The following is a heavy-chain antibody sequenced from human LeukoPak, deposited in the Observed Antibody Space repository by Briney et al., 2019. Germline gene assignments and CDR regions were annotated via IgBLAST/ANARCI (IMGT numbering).Heavy chain of an antibody. V-gene: IGHV4-39*07. J-gene: IGHJ4*02. CDR2: IYYSGST. D-gene: IGHD3-10*01. Sequence: SSETLSLTCTVSGGSIFSSNYYWGWIRQPPGKGLEWIGSIYYSGSTYYNPSLKSRVTISVDTSKNQFSLKLRSVTAADTAVYYCARDLGRITMVRGAPGEDYWGQETLVTVSS. CDR3: ARDLGRITMVRGAPGEDY. CDR1: GGSIFSSNYY.